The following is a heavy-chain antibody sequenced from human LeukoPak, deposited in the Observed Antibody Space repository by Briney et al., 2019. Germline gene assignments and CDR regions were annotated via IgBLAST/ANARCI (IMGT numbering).Heavy chain of an antibody. V-gene: IGHV4-34*01. CDR3: ARYDFWSGYYSFDP. D-gene: IGHD3-3*01. J-gene: IGHJ5*02. Sequence: PSETLSLTCAVYGGSFSGYYWSWIRQSPGKGLEWIGEINHSGSTNYNPSLKSRVTISIDTSKNQFSLRLTSVTAADTAVYYCARYDFWSGYYSFDPWGQGTLVTVSS. CDR1: GGSFSGYY. CDR2: INHSGST.